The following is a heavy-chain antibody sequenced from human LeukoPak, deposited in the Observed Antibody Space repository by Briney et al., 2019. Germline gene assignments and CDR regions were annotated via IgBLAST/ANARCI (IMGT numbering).Heavy chain of an antibody. V-gene: IGHV3-7*01. CDR2: IKQDGSEK. J-gene: IGHJ4*02. Sequence: RPGGSLRLSCAASGFTFSSYCMSWVRQAPGKGRESVANIKQDGSEKYYVDSVKGRFTISRDNAKNSLYLQMNSLRAEDTAVYYCARSPPFDYWGQGTLVTVSS. CDR1: GFTFSSYC. CDR3: ARSPPFDY.